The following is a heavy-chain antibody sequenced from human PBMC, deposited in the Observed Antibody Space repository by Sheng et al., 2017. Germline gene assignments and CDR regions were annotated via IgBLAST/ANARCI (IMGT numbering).Heavy chain of an antibody. CDR2: VNHSGST. CDR3: ARGGSEMATITALYI. V-gene: IGHV4-34*01. CDR1: GGSFSGYY. Sequence: QVQLQQWGAGLLKPSETLSLTCAVYGGSFSGYYWSWIRQPPREGAWSGLGKVNHSGSTNYNPSLKSRVTISVDTSKNQFSLKLSSVTAADTAVYYCARGGSEMATITALYIWGQGTMVTVSS. J-gene: IGHJ3*02. D-gene: IGHD5-12*01.